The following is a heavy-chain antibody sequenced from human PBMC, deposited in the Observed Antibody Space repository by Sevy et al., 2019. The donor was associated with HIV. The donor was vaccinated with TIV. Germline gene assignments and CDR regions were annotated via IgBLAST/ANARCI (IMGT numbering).Heavy chain of an antibody. CDR1: GFTFNSYW. Sequence: GGSLRLSCSTSGFTFNSYWLTWVRQAPGKGLEWVANINQDGSEKNYVDSVKGRFTISRDNAQKSVFLQMRVLRAGDTGDYYCARGGSSYDTYYNHYVMDVWGQGTTVTVSS. CDR3: ARGGSSYDTYYNHYVMDV. J-gene: IGHJ6*02. CDR2: INQDGSEK. D-gene: IGHD5-12*01. V-gene: IGHV3-7*01.